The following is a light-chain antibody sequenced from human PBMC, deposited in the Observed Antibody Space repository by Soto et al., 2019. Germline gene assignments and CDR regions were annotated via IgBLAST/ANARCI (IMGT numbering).Light chain of an antibody. Sequence: QSVLTQPPSASETPGQRVTISCSGSSSNIGSNTVNWYQQLPGTAPKLLIYSNNQRPSGVPARFSGSNSGTSASLAISGLQSEDEDDYYCAAWDDSLNGAYVFGTGTKLTVL. CDR1: SSNIGSNT. CDR2: SNN. CDR3: AAWDDSLNGAYV. J-gene: IGLJ1*01. V-gene: IGLV1-44*01.